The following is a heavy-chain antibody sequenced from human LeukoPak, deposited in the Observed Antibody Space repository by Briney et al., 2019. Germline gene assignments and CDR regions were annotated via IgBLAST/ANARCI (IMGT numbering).Heavy chain of an antibody. CDR3: ARDAHTYYCSGGSCYRPVGPYFDY. CDR1: GYTFTSYG. Sequence: ASVKVSCKASGYTFTSYGISWVRQAPGQGLEWMGWISADNGDTNYTQKFQGRVTMTTDTSTSTVYMELRSLRSDDTAVYYCARDAHTYYCSGGSCYRPVGPYFDYWGQGTLVTVSS. V-gene: IGHV1-18*01. CDR2: ISADNGDT. D-gene: IGHD2-15*01. J-gene: IGHJ4*02.